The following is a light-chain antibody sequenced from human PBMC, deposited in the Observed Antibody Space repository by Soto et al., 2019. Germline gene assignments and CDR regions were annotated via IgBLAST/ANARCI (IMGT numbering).Light chain of an antibody. V-gene: IGLV1-44*01. CDR1: SSNIGAET. CDR2: NNN. Sequence: QSVLTQPPSASGTPGQRVTISCSGSSSNIGAETVNWYQQLPGTAPKLLIYNNNQRPSGVPDRFSGSKSGTSASLAITGLQSEDEAEYHCASWDDSLNGPVFGGGTQLTVL. J-gene: IGLJ2*01. CDR3: ASWDDSLNGPV.